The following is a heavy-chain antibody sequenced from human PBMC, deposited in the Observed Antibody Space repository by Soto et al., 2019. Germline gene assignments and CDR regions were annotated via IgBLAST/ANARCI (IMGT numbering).Heavy chain of an antibody. CDR2: VRSDGDTT. D-gene: IGHD1-26*01. CDR1: GFTFSRYG. J-gene: IGHJ4*02. Sequence: EVQVLESGGGLVQPGGSLRLSCAASGFTFSRYGMNWVRQAPGKGLEWVSGVRSDGDTTYNADSVKGRFTVSRDNFKNTVDLQMNSLRVEDTDVYYCAKGKGVGATPDGANCWGQGTLVTVSS. V-gene: IGHV3-23*01. CDR3: AKGKGVGATPDGANC.